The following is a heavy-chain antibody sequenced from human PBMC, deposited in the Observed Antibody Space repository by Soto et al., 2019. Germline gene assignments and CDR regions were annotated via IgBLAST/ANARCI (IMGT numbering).Heavy chain of an antibody. D-gene: IGHD5-18*01. CDR3: AKEWGGYSYGYYFDY. Sequence: GGSLRLCCAASGLTFSSYAMSWVRQAPGKGLEWVSAISGSGGSTYYADSVKGRFTISRDNSKNTLYLQMNSLRAEDTAVYYCAKEWGGYSYGYYFDYWGQGTLVTVSS. CDR2: ISGSGGST. J-gene: IGHJ4*02. V-gene: IGHV3-23*01. CDR1: GLTFSSYA.